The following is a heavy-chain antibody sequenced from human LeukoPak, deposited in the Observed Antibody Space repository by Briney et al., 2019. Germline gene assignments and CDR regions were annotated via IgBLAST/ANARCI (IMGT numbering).Heavy chain of an antibody. Sequence: GGSLRLSCAASGFTFSSYGMSWVRQAPGKGLEWVSAIGGSGATTYYADSVKGRFTISRDNSKNTLFLQMNSLRAEDTAVYYCAKDGSNSDWGQGTLVTVSS. CDR3: AKDGSNSD. J-gene: IGHJ4*02. D-gene: IGHD4-23*01. CDR1: GFTFSSYG. CDR2: IGGSGATT. V-gene: IGHV3-23*01.